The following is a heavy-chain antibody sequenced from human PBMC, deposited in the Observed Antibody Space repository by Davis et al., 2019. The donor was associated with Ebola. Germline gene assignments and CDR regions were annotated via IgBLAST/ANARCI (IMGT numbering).Heavy chain of an antibody. CDR1: GYTFTSYG. CDR2: ISAYNGNT. Sequence: ASVKVSCKASGYTFTSYGISWVRQAPGQGLEWMGWISAYNGNTNYAQKLQGRVTMTTDTSTSTAYMELRSLRSDDTAVYYCAIRITMVRGVIAPGYWGQGTLVTVSS. J-gene: IGHJ4*02. D-gene: IGHD3-10*01. CDR3: AIRITMVRGVIAPGY. V-gene: IGHV1-18*01.